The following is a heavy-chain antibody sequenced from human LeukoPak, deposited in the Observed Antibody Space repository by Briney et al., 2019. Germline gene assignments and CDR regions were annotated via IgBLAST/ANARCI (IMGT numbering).Heavy chain of an antibody. V-gene: IGHV3-30-3*01. J-gene: IGHJ6*02. CDR3: ARGRRSLDYHYRYGMDL. CDR1: GFTSSIYP. CDR2: ISFDGTNK. D-gene: IGHD3-16*01. Sequence: GGSLRLSCAAAGFTSSIYPLHWVRLAPGKGLEWVAVISFDGTNKYYTDSVKGRFNISRDNSKNTLFLQMNSLRSEDTAVYYCARGRRSLDYHYRYGMDLWGQGTTVTVSS.